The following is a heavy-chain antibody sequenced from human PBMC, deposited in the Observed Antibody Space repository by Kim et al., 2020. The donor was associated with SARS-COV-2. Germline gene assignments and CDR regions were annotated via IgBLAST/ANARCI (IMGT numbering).Heavy chain of an antibody. CDR3: ARLYGMLY. J-gene: IGHJ4*02. V-gene: IGHV3-48*03. Sequence: SGRTIYYGDSGKGRFTSSRDNGKNSLYLQMNSLRAEETAVYYWARLYGMLYWGQGTLVTVPP. D-gene: IGHD2-8*01. CDR2: SGRTI.